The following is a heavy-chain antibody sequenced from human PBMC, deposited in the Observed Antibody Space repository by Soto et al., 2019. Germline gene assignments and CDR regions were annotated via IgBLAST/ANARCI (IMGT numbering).Heavy chain of an antibody. Sequence: ASVKVSCKASGYTFTSYGISWVRQAPGQGPEWMGRISTYNGNTNYVQRLQGRVTMTTDTSTNTAYMELRSLRYDDTAVYFCARDPGYSTTWHQAFDSRGQGTMGTVSS. J-gene: IGHJ3*02. D-gene: IGHD6-13*01. CDR3: ARDPGYSTTWHQAFDS. CDR2: ISTYNGNT. V-gene: IGHV1-18*01. CDR1: GYTFTSYG.